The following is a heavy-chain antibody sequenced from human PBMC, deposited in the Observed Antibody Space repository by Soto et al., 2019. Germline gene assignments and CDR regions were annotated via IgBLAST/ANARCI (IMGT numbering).Heavy chain of an antibody. Sequence: GWSLRLSCSASVFTFSSYAMTWVRQAPGKGLEWVSTISGTGTTTYYADSVKGRFTISRDNSKNTLYLQMNSLRTEDTAVYYCVKAVYLLDFDYWGQGTLVTV. D-gene: IGHD2-8*01. J-gene: IGHJ4*02. V-gene: IGHV3-23*01. CDR1: VFTFSSYA. CDR2: ISGTGTTT. CDR3: VKAVYLLDFDY.